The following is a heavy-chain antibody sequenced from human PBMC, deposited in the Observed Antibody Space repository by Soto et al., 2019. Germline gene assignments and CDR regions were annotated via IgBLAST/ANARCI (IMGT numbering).Heavy chain of an antibody. D-gene: IGHD6-13*01. V-gene: IGHV3-23*01. J-gene: IGHJ4*02. Sequence: GGSLRLSCATSGFTFSSYAMSWVRQAPGKGLEWVSAISGSGGSTYYADSVKGRFTISRDNSKNTLYLQMNSLRAEDTAVYYCAKDAPRDSSSWLGALYFDYWGQGTLVTVSS. CDR3: AKDAPRDSSSWLGALYFDY. CDR2: ISGSGGST. CDR1: GFTFSSYA.